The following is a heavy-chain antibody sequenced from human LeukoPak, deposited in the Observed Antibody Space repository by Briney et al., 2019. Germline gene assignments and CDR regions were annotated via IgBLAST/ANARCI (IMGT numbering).Heavy chain of an antibody. CDR2: INPNNGGT. J-gene: IGHJ4*02. D-gene: IGHD1-26*01. CDR3: TRESGSYHGNDY. Sequence: ASVKVSCKASGYIFTSFDFNWVRQATGQGLEWMGRINPNNGGTNYAQKFQGRVTMTGDTSISTAYMELSSLRSDDTAVYYCTRESGSYHGNDYWGQGTLVTVSS. V-gene: IGHV1-2*06. CDR1: GYIFTSFD.